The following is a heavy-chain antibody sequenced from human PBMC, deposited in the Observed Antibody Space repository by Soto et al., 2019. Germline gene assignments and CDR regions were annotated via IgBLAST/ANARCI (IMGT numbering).Heavy chain of an antibody. V-gene: IGHV3-30-3*01. J-gene: IGHJ4*02. CDR1: GFTFSSYA. D-gene: IGHD3-3*01. Sequence: GGSLRLSCAASGFTFSSYAMHWVRQAPGKGLEWVAVISYDGSNKYYADSVKGRFTISRDNSKNTLYLQMNSLRAEDTAVYFCARDRLPNYDFWSGYSWDYWGQGTLVTVSS. CDR3: ARDRLPNYDFWSGYSWDY. CDR2: ISYDGSNK.